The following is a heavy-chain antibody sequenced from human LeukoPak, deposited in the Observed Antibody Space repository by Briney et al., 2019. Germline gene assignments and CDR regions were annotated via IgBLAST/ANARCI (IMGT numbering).Heavy chain of an antibody. J-gene: IGHJ4*02. D-gene: IGHD2-2*01. CDR1: GFTFSNYA. CDR2: ISYDGSNK. V-gene: IGHV3-30-3*01. CDR3: ARDRFPYCSSTSCYFDQ. Sequence: PGGSLRLSCAAPGFTFSNYAMHWVRQAPGKGLEWVAVISYDGSNKYYADSVKGRFTISRDNSKNTLYLQMNSLRAEDTAVYYCARDRFPYCSSTSCYFDQWGQGTLVTVSS.